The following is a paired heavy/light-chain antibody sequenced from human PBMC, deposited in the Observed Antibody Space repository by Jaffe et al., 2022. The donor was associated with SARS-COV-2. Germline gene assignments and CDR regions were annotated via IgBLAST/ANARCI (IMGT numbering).Light chain of an antibody. V-gene: IGKV2D-29*01. J-gene: IGKJ4*01. CDR1: QSLLNSDGKTY. CDR2: EVS. CDR3: MQSVQHPPT. Sequence: DIVMTQTPLSLSVTPGQPASISCKSSQSLLNSDGKTYLYWYLQKPGQPPQLLIYEVSNRFSGVPDRFSGSGSGTDFTLKISRVEAEDVGVYYCMQSVQHPPTFGGGTKVEIK.
Heavy chain of an antibody. CDR3: AALVIDF. Sequence: QVQLVESGGGVVPPGRSLRLSCTASGFNFSTYSIHWVRQAPGKGLEWVAVVSADGSQKYYVDSVEGRFIISRDNSKDTVYLHVNSLRPEDTAVYYCAALVIDFWGQGTLLTVSS. V-gene: IGHV3-30*04. CDR2: VSADGSQK. CDR1: GFNFSTYS. J-gene: IGHJ4*02. D-gene: IGHD2-21*01.